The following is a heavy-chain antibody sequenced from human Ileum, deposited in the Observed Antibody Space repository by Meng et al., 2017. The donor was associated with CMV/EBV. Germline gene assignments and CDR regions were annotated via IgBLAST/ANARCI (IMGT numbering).Heavy chain of an antibody. CDR2: INPNSGGT. J-gene: IGHJ4*02. V-gene: IGHV1-2*02. Sequence: QVWRVQSGAVVNKPGAPWKLSCKAAGHTFTGYYIHWVRLAPGQGLEWMGWINPNSGGTNFAQKFQGRVTMTRDTSINTAYIDLSGLSSDDTAVYYCTRGDLGGPFKDRYFDYWGQGTLVTVSS. CDR1: GHTFTGYY. D-gene: IGHD3-16*01. CDR3: TRGDLGGPFKDRYFDY.